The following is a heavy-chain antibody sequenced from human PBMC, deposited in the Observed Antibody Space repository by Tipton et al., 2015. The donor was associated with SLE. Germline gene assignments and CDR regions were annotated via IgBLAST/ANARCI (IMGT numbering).Heavy chain of an antibody. CDR2: TYKSGSGAT. CDR3: VRGGYYRWVDR. CDR1: GDSVTNDY. Sequence: TLSLTCPVSGDSVTNDYWSWIRQSSGTGLEWIGSTYKSGSGATDYNPSLKSRVSISVDTSRNQFSLKLTPVTPADTAMYYCVRGGYYRWVDRWGQATAVTVSS. D-gene: IGHD3-3*01. V-gene: IGHV4-59*02. J-gene: IGHJ5*02.